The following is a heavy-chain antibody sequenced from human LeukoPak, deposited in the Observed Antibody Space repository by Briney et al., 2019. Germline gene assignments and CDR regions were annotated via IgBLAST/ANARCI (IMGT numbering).Heavy chain of an antibody. J-gene: IGHJ4*02. CDR3: ARDERPVGY. Sequence: GGSLRLSCAASGFTFSSYWMSWVRQAPGKGPEWLANINQDGSEKYYVDSVKGRFTISRDNAKNSVYLQMNSLRVEDTAVYYCARDERPVGYWGQGTLVTVSS. CDR1: GFTFSSYW. V-gene: IGHV3-7*01. CDR2: INQDGSEK. D-gene: IGHD1-1*01.